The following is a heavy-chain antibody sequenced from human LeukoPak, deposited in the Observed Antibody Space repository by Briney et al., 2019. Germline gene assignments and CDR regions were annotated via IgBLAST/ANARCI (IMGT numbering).Heavy chain of an antibody. CDR1: GYTFTSYD. D-gene: IGHD2-8*01. Sequence: ASVKVFCKASGYTFTSYDINWVRQATGQGLEWMVWMNPNSGNTVYAQKFQGRDTITRHTSISTAYMDLSTQRSQATAVYYCARGPRTNYWGQGTLVTVSS. J-gene: IGHJ4*02. V-gene: IGHV1-8*01. CDR2: MNPNSGNT. CDR3: ARGPRTNY.